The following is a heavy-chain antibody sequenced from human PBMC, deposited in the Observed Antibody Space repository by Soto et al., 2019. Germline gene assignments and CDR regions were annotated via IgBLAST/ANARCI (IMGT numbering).Heavy chain of an antibody. V-gene: IGHV3-48*02. CDR1: GFTFSSYS. D-gene: IGHD1-26*01. CDR2: ISSSSSTI. Sequence: EVQLVESGGGLVQPGGSLRLSCAASGFTFSSYSMNWVRQAPGKGLEWVSYISSSSSTIYYADSVKRRFTISRDNTKXXXYXQXNXXXXEXTAVYYCSGDGGATAWFDPWGQGTLVTVSS. J-gene: IGHJ5*02. CDR3: SGDGGATAWFDP.